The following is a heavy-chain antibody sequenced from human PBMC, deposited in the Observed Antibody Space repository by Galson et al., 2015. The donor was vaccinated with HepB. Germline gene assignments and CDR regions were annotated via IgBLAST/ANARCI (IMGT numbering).Heavy chain of an antibody. Sequence: SVKVSCKASGSTFTSYGIGWVRQAPGQGLEWMGWISAYNGNTNYAQKLQGRVTMTTDTSTSTAYMELRSLRSDDTAVYYCARDLRPDGISTKLRWYHIDYWGQGTLVTVSS. CDR3: ARDLRPDGISTKLRWYHIDY. CDR1: GSTFTSYG. CDR2: ISAYNGNT. V-gene: IGHV1-18*01. D-gene: IGHD4-23*01. J-gene: IGHJ4*02.